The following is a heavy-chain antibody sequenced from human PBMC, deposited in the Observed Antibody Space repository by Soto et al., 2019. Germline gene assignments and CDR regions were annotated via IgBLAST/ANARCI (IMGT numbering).Heavy chain of an antibody. CDR3: AIGYCSGGSCRGGWLDP. Sequence: QVQLVQSGAEVKKPGSSVKVSCKASGGTFSSYAISWVRQAPGQGLEWMGGIIPIFGTANYAQKFQGRVTITADESTTTAYMELSSLRSEDTAVYYCAIGYCSGGSCRGGWLDPWGQGTLVTVSS. V-gene: IGHV1-69*12. D-gene: IGHD2-15*01. CDR2: IIPIFGTA. CDR1: GGTFSSYA. J-gene: IGHJ5*02.